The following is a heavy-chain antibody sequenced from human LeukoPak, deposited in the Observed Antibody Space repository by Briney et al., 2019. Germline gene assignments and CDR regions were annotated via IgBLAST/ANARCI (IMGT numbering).Heavy chain of an antibody. J-gene: IGHJ4*02. CDR2: INHSGST. CDR3: ARGPARSNRRAVDY. D-gene: IGHD4-11*01. V-gene: IGHV4-34*01. CDR1: GGSFSGYY. Sequence: SETLSLTCAVYGGSFSGYYWSWIRQPPGKGQEWIGEINHSGSTNYNPSLKSRVTISVDTSKNQFSLKLSSVTAADTAVYYCARGPARSNRRAVDYWGQGTLVTVSS.